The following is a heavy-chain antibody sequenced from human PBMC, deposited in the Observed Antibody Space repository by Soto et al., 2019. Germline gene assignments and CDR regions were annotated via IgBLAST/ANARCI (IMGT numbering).Heavy chain of an antibody. CDR1: GGSLSSGNYF. Sequence: QVQLQESGPGLVKPSQTLSLTCPVSGGSLSSGNYFWSCIRQHPGKGLAWIGYIFYSGSTYYNPSLKSRVTTSVDTSKNQFYLKLSSVTAADTAVYYCARGGSGDTVVVAAMDYWCQGTLVTVSS. J-gene: IGHJ4*02. CDR2: IFYSGST. V-gene: IGHV4-31*03. D-gene: IGHD2-15*01. CDR3: ARGGSGDTVVVAAMDY.